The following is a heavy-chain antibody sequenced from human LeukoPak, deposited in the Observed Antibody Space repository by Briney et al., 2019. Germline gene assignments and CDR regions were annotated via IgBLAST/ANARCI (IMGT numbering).Heavy chain of an antibody. V-gene: IGHV3-30*02. D-gene: IGHD4-23*01. Sequence: GGSLRLSCAASGFTFSSYGMHWVRQAPGKGLGWVAFIRYDGSSKYYADSVKGRFTISRDNSKNTLYLQMNSLRAEDTAVYYCAKDSGLRWDYRGQGTLVTVSS. CDR2: IRYDGSSK. CDR3: AKDSGLRWDY. J-gene: IGHJ4*02. CDR1: GFTFSSYG.